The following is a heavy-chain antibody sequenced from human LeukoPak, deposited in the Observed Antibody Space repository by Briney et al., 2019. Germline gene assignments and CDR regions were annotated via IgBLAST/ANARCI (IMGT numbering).Heavy chain of an antibody. CDR3: ARGDYDRWFDP. CDR2: IYHSGST. V-gene: IGHV4-30-2*01. Sequence: PSQTLCLTCAVSGGSISRAGYSWGWIRQPPGKGLGWIGYIYHSGSTYYNPSLKSRVTISVDRSKNQFSLKLSSVTAADTAVYYCARGDYDRWFDPWGQGTLVTVSS. D-gene: IGHD5-12*01. CDR1: GGSISRAGYS. J-gene: IGHJ5*02.